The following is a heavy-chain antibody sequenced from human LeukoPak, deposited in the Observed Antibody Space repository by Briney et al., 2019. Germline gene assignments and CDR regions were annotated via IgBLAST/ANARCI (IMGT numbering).Heavy chain of an antibody. Sequence: PGGFLRLSCAASGFTLSSYSMNWVRQAPRKGLEWVSYISSSSSTIYYADSVKGRFTISRDNAKNSLYLQMNSLKTEDTAVYYCTTGPTLGGRIKYYYYMDVWGKGTTVTISS. CDR1: GFTLSSYS. CDR2: ISSSSSTI. J-gene: IGHJ6*03. V-gene: IGHV3-48*01. CDR3: TTGPTLGGRIKYYYYMDV. D-gene: IGHD3-16*01.